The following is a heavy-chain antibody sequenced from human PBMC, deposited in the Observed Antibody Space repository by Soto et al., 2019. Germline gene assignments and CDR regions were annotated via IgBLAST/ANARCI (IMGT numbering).Heavy chain of an antibody. D-gene: IGHD2-8*02. CDR2: IYYSGST. V-gene: IGHV4-39*07. Sequence: SETLSLTCTVSGGSISSSSYYWGWLRQPPGKGLEWIGSIYYSGSTYYNPSLRSRVTISVDTSKNQFSLKLTSVTAADTAVYYCARDKITGLFDYWGQGTLVTVSS. CDR3: ARDKITGLFDY. J-gene: IGHJ4*02. CDR1: GGSISSSSYY.